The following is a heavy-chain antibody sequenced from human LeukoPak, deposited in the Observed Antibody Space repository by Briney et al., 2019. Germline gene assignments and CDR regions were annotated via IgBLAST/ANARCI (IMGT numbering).Heavy chain of an antibody. Sequence: SETLSLTCAVYGGSFSGYYWSWIRQPPGKGLEWIGEINHSGSTNHNPSLKSRVTISVDTSKNQFSLKLSSVTAADTAVYYCARGVRAIAVAGILWFDPWGQGTLVTVSS. CDR1: GGSFSGYY. D-gene: IGHD6-19*01. CDR2: INHSGST. V-gene: IGHV4-34*01. J-gene: IGHJ5*02. CDR3: ARGVRAIAVAGILWFDP.